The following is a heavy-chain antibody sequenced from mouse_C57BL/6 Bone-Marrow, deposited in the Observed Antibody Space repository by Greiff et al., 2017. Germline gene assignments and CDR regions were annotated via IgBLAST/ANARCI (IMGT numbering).Heavy chain of an antibody. CDR3: ARFPYYYGSNYFDY. CDR2: IYPRSGTT. V-gene: IGHV1-81*01. J-gene: IGHJ2*01. Sequence: QVQLQQSGAELARPGASVKLSCKASGYTFTSYGISWVKQRTGQGLEWIGEIYPRSGTTYYNEKFKGKATLTADKSSSTAYMELRSLTSEDSAVYFCARFPYYYGSNYFDYWGQGTTLTVSS. D-gene: IGHD1-1*01. CDR1: GYTFTSYG.